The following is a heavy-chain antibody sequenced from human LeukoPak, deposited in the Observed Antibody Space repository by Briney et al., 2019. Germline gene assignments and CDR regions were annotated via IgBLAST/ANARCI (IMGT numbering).Heavy chain of an antibody. V-gene: IGHV4-34*01. D-gene: IGHD1-26*01. CDR1: GGSFRGYY. J-gene: IGHJ2*01. CDR3: ARGGGAYWYFDL. Sequence: SETLSLTCAVYGGSFRGYYWSWIRQPPGKGLEWIGEINHSGSTNYNPSLKSRVIMSVDTSKNQFSLKLSSVTAADTAVYYCARGGGAYWYFDLWGRGTLVTVSS. CDR2: INHSGST.